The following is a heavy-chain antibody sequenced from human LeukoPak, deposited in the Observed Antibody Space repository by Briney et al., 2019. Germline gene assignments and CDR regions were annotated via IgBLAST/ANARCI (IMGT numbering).Heavy chain of an antibody. Sequence: GGSLRLSCAASGFTFSFAWMSWVRQAPGKGLEWVGDIKNKTNGGTTDYAEPGKGRFTISRDDSKNTMHMQMNSLKTEDKSVYYCTTDRPTVPFDYWGQGTLVTVSS. J-gene: IGHJ4*02. D-gene: IGHD4-17*01. V-gene: IGHV3-15*01. CDR2: IKNKTNGGTT. CDR1: GFTFSFAW. CDR3: TTDRPTVPFDY.